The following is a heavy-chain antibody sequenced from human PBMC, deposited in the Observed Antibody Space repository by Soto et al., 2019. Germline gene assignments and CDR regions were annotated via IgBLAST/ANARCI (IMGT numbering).Heavy chain of an antibody. J-gene: IGHJ6*02. CDR3: ARASMVYAIGMDV. CDR1: GFTVSSNY. Sequence: EVQLVESGGGLIQPXXSLRLSCAASGFTVSSNYMSWVRQAPGKGLEWVSVIYSGGSTYYADSVKGRFTISRDNSKNTLYLQMNSLRAEDTAVYYCARASMVYAIGMDVWGQGTTVTVSS. V-gene: IGHV3-53*01. CDR2: IYSGGST. D-gene: IGHD2-8*01.